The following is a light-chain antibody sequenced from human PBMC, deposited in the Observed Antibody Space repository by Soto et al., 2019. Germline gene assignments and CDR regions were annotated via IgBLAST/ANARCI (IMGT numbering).Light chain of an antibody. J-gene: IGKJ4*01. CDR2: AAS. Sequence: DIQMTQSPSSLSASLGDRVTITCRASQGIGVYLAWFQQRPGRVPSLLIYAASTLQSGVPSRFSGSGSGTDFTLTISSRLPEDVATYYCQKYNSPPLTFGGGTKVEIK. CDR1: QGIGVY. V-gene: IGKV1-27*01. CDR3: QKYNSPPLT.